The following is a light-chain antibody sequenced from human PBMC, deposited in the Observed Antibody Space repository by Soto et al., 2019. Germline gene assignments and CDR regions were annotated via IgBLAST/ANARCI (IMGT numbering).Light chain of an antibody. CDR1: QSVSSTY. CDR3: QQYDGSRL. Sequence: EIVLTQSPGTLSWSPGERATLSCRASQSVSSTYLAWYQQKPGQAPRLLIYGASSRATGIPDMFSGGGSGTAFTLTISRQEPEDFAVYYCQQYDGSRLFGQGTKVEI. CDR2: GAS. V-gene: IGKV3-20*01. J-gene: IGKJ1*01.